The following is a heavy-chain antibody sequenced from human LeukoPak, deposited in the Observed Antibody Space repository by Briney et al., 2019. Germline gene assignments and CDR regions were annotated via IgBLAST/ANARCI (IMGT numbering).Heavy chain of an antibody. D-gene: IGHD3-10*01. J-gene: IGHJ4*02. CDR3: AKDGGLTMVRGVNEQRGIDY. CDR2: IRYDGSNN. Sequence: PGGSLRLACAASGFTFSSYGMHWVRQAPGKGLEWVAFIRYDGSNNYYADSVKGRFTISRDNSKNTLYLQMNSLRAEDTAVYYCAKDGGLTMVRGVNEQRGIDYWGQGTLVTVSS. CDR1: GFTFSSYG. V-gene: IGHV3-30*02.